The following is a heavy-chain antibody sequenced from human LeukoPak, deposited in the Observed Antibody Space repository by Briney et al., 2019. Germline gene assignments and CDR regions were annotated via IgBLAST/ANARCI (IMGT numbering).Heavy chain of an antibody. CDR2: ISGDGGST. D-gene: IGHD1-26*01. CDR1: GFTFDDYA. J-gene: IGHJ3*02. Sequence: PGGYLRLSCAASGFTFDDYAMHWVRQAPGKGLEWVSLISGDGGSTYYADSVRGRFTISRDNSKNSLYLQMNSLRTEDTALYYCAKDMAVGDPPEGAFDIWGQGTMVTVSS. CDR3: AKDMAVGDPPEGAFDI. V-gene: IGHV3-43*02.